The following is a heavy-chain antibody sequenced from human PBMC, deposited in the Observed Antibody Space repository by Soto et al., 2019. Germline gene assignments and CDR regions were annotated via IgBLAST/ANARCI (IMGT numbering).Heavy chain of an antibody. Sequence: EVQLLESGGGLVQPGGSLRLXXXXXXXTFNRYAMNXVRQTXGKGLEWVSCIGSSRDDIYYTDSVKGRFTISRDNSKSTLYLHMTSLSAEDTAIYYCANAWRGGYYDMDVWGQGTAVTVSS. CDR1: XXTFNRYA. J-gene: IGHJ6*02. CDR3: ANAWRGGYYDMDV. V-gene: IGHV3-23*01. D-gene: IGHD3-3*01. CDR2: IGSSRDDI.